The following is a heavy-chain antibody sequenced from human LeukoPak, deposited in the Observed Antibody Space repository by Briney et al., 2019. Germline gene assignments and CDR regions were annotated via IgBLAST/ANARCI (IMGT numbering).Heavy chain of an antibody. CDR3: ARYRCKTTSGCEDTDAFDT. CDR2: LNPNSGAT. Sequence: ASLKVSRKTSGYTFTANYMQWVRQAPGQGLEWMGWLNPNSGATKYAQKFQGRVTMTRDTSINTAYMELSRLTSDDTAVYYCARYRCKTTSGCEDTDAFDTWGRGTMVTVYS. J-gene: IGHJ3*02. D-gene: IGHD2/OR15-2a*01. CDR1: GYTFTANY. V-gene: IGHV1-2*02.